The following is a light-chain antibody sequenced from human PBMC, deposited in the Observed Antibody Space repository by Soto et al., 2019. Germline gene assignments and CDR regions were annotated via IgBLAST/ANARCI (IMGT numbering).Light chain of an antibody. J-gene: IGKJ4*01. CDR3: QQCFDWPLT. CDR2: GAS. V-gene: IGKV3-15*01. Sequence: EIVMTQSPDTLSASPGERATLSCIASQSVNTNLAWYQQKAGQAPRLLIYGASTRATGIPARFSGGGSGTEFTLTISSLQSEDFAVYYCQQCFDWPLTFGGGTKVDIK. CDR1: QSVNTN.